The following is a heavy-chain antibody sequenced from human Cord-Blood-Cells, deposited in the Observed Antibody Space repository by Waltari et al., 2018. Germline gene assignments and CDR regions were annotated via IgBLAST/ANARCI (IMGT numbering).Heavy chain of an antibody. D-gene: IGHD3-10*01. J-gene: IGHJ4*02. CDR3: AREGYYYGSGSYYN. CDR2: IYYSGST. CDR1: GGSVSSGSYY. Sequence: QVQLQESGPGLVKPSETLSLTCPVSGGSVSSGSYYWSWIRQPPGKGLEWIGYIYYSGSTNYNPSLKSRVTISVDTSKNQFSLKLSSVTAADTAVYYCAREGYYYGSGSYYNWGQGTLVTVSS. V-gene: IGHV4-61*01.